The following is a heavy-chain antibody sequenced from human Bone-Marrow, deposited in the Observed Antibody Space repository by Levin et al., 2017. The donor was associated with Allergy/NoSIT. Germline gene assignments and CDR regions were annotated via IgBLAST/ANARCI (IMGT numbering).Heavy chain of an antibody. V-gene: IGHV4-59*08. D-gene: IGHD2-15*01. CDR2: ISYSGST. J-gene: IGHJ4*02. CDR3: AIYCSGGSCNAGFNS. CDR1: GDSNSVYY. Sequence: SQTLSLTCTISGDSNSVYYWSWIRQPPGKGLEWIGYISYSGSTNYNPSLKSRVTMSVGKSKNQFSLKMTTVTAADTAVYYCAIYCSGGSCNAGFNSWGQGTLVAVSS.